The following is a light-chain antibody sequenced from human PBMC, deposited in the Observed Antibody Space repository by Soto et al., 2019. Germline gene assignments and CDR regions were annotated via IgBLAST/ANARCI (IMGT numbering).Light chain of an antibody. CDR1: SSDVGGYNY. J-gene: IGLJ2*01. Sequence: QSALTQPRSVSGSPGQSVTISCTGTSSDVGGYNYVSWYQQHPGKAPKLMIYDVSKRPSGVPDRFSGSKSGNTASLTISGLQAEDEADYYCCSLLVFGGGTKLTVL. CDR2: DVS. V-gene: IGLV2-11*01. CDR3: CSLLV.